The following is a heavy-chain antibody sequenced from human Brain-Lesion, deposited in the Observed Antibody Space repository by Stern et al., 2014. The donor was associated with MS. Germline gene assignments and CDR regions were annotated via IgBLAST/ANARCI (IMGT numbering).Heavy chain of an antibody. J-gene: IGHJ4*02. D-gene: IGHD4-17*01. CDR1: GNTFTNRY. Sequence: VQLVESGAEVKKTGSSVKVSCQASGNTFTNRYLHWVLQAPGQALEWMGWITPFTGNTNYAQNFQDRVTITRDRSMSTAYMDLSSLRSDDTAIYFCAEGGSYGFVYWGQGTLVTVSS. V-gene: IGHV1-45*02. CDR2: ITPFTGNT. CDR3: AEGGSYGFVY.